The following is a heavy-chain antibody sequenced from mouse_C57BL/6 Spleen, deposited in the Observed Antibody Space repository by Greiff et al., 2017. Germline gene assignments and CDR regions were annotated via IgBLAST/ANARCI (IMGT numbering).Heavy chain of an antibody. CDR2: INPGSGGT. D-gene: IGHD4-1*01. J-gene: IGHJ2*01. CDR3: ARGITGPYFDY. CDR1: GYAFTNYL. Sequence: QVQLKESGAELVRPGTSVKVSCKASGYAFTNYLIEWVKQRPGQGLEWIGVINPGSGGTNYNEKFKGKATLTADKSSSTAYMQLSSLTSEDSAVXFCARGITGPYFDYWGQGTTLTVSS. V-gene: IGHV1-54*01.